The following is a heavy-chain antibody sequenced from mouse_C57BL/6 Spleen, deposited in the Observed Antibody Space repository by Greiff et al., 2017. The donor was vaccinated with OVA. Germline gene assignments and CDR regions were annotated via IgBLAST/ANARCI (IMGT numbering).Heavy chain of an antibody. Sequence: VQLQESDAELVKPGASVKISCKVSGYTFTDHTIHWMKQRPEQGLEWIGYIYPRDGSTKYNEKFKGKATLTADKSSSTAYMQLNSLTSEDSAVYFCARSRYYYGSIYAMDYWGQGTSVTVSS. J-gene: IGHJ4*01. D-gene: IGHD1-1*01. CDR3: ARSRYYYGSIYAMDY. V-gene: IGHV1-78*01. CDR1: GYTFTDHT. CDR2: IYPRDGST.